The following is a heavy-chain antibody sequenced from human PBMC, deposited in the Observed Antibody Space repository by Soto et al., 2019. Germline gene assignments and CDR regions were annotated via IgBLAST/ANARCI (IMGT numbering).Heavy chain of an antibody. CDR3: ARVRNDFWGAGGMDV. D-gene: IGHD3-3*01. CDR2: INARGGNT. Sequence: GASVKVSCKASGYTFTSFGISWVRQAPGQGLEWMGWINARGGNTNYVQNLQGRVTMTTDTSTSTAYMELRSLRSDDTAVYYCARVRNDFWGAGGMDVWGQGTTVTVSS. J-gene: IGHJ6*02. V-gene: IGHV1-18*01. CDR1: GYTFTSFG.